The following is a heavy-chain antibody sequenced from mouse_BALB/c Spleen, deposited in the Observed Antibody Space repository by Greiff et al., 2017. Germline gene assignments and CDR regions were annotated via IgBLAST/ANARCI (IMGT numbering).Heavy chain of an antibody. J-gene: IGHJ4*01. D-gene: IGHD1-1*01. Sequence: EVKLVESGGGLVQPGGSLKLSCAASGFTFSSYGMSWVRQTPDKRLELVATINSNGGSTYYPDSVKGRFTISRDNAKNTLYLQMSSLKSEDTAMYYCARETVVALYAMDYWGQGTSVTVSS. CDR1: GFTFSSYG. CDR2: INSNGGST. V-gene: IGHV5-6-3*01. CDR3: ARETVVALYAMDY.